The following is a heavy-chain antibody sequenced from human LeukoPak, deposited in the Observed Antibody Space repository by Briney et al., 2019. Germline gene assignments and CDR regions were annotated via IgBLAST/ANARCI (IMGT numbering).Heavy chain of an antibody. CDR3: ARISLGSDFWSGYSADP. D-gene: IGHD3-3*01. V-gene: IGHV4-59*01. Sequence: SETLSLTCTVSGGSISSYYWSWIRQPPGKGLEWIGYIYYSGSTNYNPSLKSRVTISVDTSKNQFSLKLSSVTAADTAVYYCARISLGSDFWSGYSADPWGQGTLVTVSS. CDR1: GGSISSYY. CDR2: IYYSGST. J-gene: IGHJ5*02.